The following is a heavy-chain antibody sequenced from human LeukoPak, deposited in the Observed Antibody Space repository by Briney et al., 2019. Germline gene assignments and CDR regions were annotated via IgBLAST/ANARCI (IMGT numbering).Heavy chain of an antibody. D-gene: IGHD3-3*01. CDR3: AKDHLRVELRFLEWLPNGYYFDY. Sequence: PGGSLRLSCAASGFTFSSYEMNWVRQAPGKGLEWVSAISGSGGSTYYADSVKGRFTISRDNSKNTLYLQMNSLRAEDTAVYYCAKDHLRVELRFLEWLPNGYYFDYWGQGTLVTVSS. V-gene: IGHV3-23*01. J-gene: IGHJ4*02. CDR1: GFTFSSYE. CDR2: ISGSGGST.